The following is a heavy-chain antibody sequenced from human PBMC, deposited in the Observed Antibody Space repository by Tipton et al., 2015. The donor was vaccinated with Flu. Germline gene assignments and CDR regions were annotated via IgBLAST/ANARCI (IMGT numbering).Heavy chain of an antibody. J-gene: IGHJ4*02. CDR2: IYHSGST. Sequence: LRLSCAVSGDSIRNDYFWGWIRQPPGKGLEWIGTIYHSGSTYYNPSLKSRVTISVDTSKNQFSLKLSSVTAADTAVYYCARHTGDSVRGIIDYWGQGTLVTVSS. CDR3: ARHTGDSVRGIIDY. CDR1: GDSIRNDYF. D-gene: IGHD3-10*02. V-gene: IGHV4-38-2*01.